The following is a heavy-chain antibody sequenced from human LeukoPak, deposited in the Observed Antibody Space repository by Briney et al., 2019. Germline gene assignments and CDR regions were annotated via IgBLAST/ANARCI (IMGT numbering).Heavy chain of an antibody. CDR3: AKGYYDSSGYYYFDY. Sequence: PGGSLRLSCAASGFIFSGYAMSWVRQAPGKGLEWVSTISGSGGNTSYADSVKGRFTISRDNSKNTLYLRLNSLRAEDTAIYYCAKGYYDSSGYYYFDYWGQGTLVTVSS. CDR2: ISGSGGNT. D-gene: IGHD3-22*01. CDR1: GFIFSGYA. J-gene: IGHJ4*02. V-gene: IGHV3-23*01.